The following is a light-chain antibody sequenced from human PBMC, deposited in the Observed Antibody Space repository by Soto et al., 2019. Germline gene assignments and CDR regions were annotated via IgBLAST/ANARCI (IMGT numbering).Light chain of an antibody. CDR2: GAS. CDR3: QESPRT. J-gene: IGKJ1*01. V-gene: IGKV3D-15*01. CDR1: QSVNIH. Sequence: EIVMTQSPATLSVSPGERATLSCRASQSVNIHLAWYQQKPGQAPRLLIYGASARATGIPARFSGSGSGTDFTLTISRLEPEDFAVYYCQESPRTFGQGTKVDI.